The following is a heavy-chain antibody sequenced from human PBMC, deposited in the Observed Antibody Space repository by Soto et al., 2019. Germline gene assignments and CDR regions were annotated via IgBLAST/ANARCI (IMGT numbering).Heavy chain of an antibody. J-gene: IGHJ4*02. CDR3: ARDHTYYYDSSCYNSTDY. CDR2: IYHSGST. V-gene: IGHV4-38-2*02. D-gene: IGHD3-22*01. Sequence: SETLSLTCAVSGYSISSGYYWGWIRQPPGKGLEWIGSIYHSGSTYYNPSLKSRVTISVDTSKNQFSLKLSSVTAADTAVYYCARDHTYYYDSSCYNSTDYWGQGTLVTVYS. CDR1: GYSISSGYY.